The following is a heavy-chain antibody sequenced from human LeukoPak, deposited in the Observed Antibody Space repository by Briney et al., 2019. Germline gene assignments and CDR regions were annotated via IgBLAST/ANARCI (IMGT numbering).Heavy chain of an antibody. V-gene: IGHV4-34*01. CDR2: INHRGST. CDR3: ARAGNWNYAGFDY. D-gene: IGHD1-7*01. CDR1: GGSFSGYY. J-gene: IGHJ4*02. Sequence: SETLSLTCAVYGGSFSGYYWSWLRQPPGKGLEWIGEINHRGSTNYNPSLKSRVTISVDTSKNQFSLKLSSVTAADTAVYYCARAGNWNYAGFDYWGQGTLVTVSS.